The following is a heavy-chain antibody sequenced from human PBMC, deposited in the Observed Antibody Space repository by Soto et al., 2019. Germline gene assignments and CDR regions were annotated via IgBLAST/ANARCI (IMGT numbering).Heavy chain of an antibody. V-gene: IGHV1-18*01. CDR2: ISADNGVT. CDR1: GYTFTSYG. CDR3: ARRGVLPDY. D-gene: IGHD3-10*01. J-gene: IGHJ4*02. Sequence: QVQLVQSGVEVKKPGASLKVSCKASGYTFTSYGITWVRQAPGQGLEWMGWISADNGVTNYAQKLQGRVTMTTDTSTTTAYMELRNLISDDTAVYYCARRGVLPDYWGQGTLVTVSS.